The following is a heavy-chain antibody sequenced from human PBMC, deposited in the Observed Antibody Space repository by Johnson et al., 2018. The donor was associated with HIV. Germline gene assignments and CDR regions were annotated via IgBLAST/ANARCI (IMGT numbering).Heavy chain of an antibody. Sequence: VQLVESGGGVVQPGRSLRLSCAASGFTFSSYAMHWVRQAPGKGLEWVAFIQNNIKDKFYADSVKGRFTISRDNSKNTLYLQLNSLRADDTALYYCARELGIQSFDLWGQGTMVTVSS. CDR3: ARELGIQSFDL. J-gene: IGHJ3*01. CDR1: GFTFSSYA. CDR2: IQNNIKDK. D-gene: IGHD7-27*01. V-gene: IGHV3-30*02.